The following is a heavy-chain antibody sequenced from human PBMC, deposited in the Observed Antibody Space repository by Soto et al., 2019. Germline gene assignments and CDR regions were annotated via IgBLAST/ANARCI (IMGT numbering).Heavy chain of an antibody. CDR1: CGSIGSYY. D-gene: IGHD3-16*01. Sequence: SETLSLTCTISCGSIGSYYWSWIRQPPGKGLEWIGYIYYSGGTNYNPSLKSRVTISVDTSKNQFSLKLSSVTAADTAVYYCARRYGWAFDIWGQGTMVTVSS. CDR3: ARRYGWAFDI. CDR2: IYYSGGT. V-gene: IGHV4-59*08. J-gene: IGHJ3*02.